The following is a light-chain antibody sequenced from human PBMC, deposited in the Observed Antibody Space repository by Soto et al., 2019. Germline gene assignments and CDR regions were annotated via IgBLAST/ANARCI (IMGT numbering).Light chain of an antibody. Sequence: QSALTQPASVSGSPGQSITISCTGTSSDVGSSNLVSWYQQHSGKAPKLMIYEGSKRPSGVSDRFSGSKTGNTASLTISGLQAEDEGDYYCCSYAGSSTWVFGGGTKLTVL. V-gene: IGLV2-23*01. CDR1: SSDVGSSNL. CDR2: EGS. J-gene: IGLJ3*02. CDR3: CSYAGSSTWV.